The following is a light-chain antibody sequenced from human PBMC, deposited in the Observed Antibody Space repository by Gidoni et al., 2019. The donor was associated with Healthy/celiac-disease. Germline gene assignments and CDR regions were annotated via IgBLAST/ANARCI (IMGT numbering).Light chain of an antibody. Sequence: ASQSVSSNLAWYQQKPGQAPRILIYGASNRATGIPARFSGSGSGTEFTLTISSLQSEHFAVYYCQQYNNWPLTFGGGTKVEIK. CDR2: GAS. CDR3: QQYNNWPLT. V-gene: IGKV3-15*01. J-gene: IGKJ4*01. CDR1: QSVSSN.